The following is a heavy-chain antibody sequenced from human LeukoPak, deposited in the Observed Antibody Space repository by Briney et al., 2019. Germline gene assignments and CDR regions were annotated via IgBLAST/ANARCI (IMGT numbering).Heavy chain of an antibody. Sequence: PSETLSLTCTVSSGSISSYYWSWIRQPPGRGLEWIGYIYYSGSTYYNPSLKSRVTISIDTSKNQFSLKLSSVTAADTAVYYCARDGIGSSTPFDYWGQGTLVTVSS. CDR3: ARDGIGSSTPFDY. D-gene: IGHD6-6*01. CDR1: SGSISSYY. CDR2: IYYSGST. V-gene: IGHV4-59*12. J-gene: IGHJ4*02.